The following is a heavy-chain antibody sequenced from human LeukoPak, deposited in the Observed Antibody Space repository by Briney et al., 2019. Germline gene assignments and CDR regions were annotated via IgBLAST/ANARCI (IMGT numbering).Heavy chain of an antibody. J-gene: IGHJ3*02. CDR2: FDPEDGET. CDR1: GYTFNTYG. V-gene: IGHV1-24*01. CDR3: ATAPAVVVVAATPLDAFDI. Sequence: ASVKVSCKASGYTFNTYGITWVRQAPGKGLEWMGGFDPEDGETIYAQKFQGRVTMTEDTSTDTAYMELSSLRSEDTAVYYCATAPAVVVVAATPLDAFDIWGQGTMVTVSS. D-gene: IGHD2-15*01.